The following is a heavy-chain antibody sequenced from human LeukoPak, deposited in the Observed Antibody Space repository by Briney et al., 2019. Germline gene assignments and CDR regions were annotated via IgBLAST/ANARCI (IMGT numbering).Heavy chain of an antibody. CDR1: GFTFNIYW. D-gene: IGHD4-23*01. V-gene: IGHV3-74*01. Sequence: GGSLRLSCVASGFTFNIYWMHWVRQAPGKGLVWVARMNGDASSTTYADSVKGRFTISRDNAKKTLCLQMNSLRVEDTAVYYCARGPDYGGPLRGQGTLVTVSP. J-gene: IGHJ4*02. CDR3: ARGPDYGGPL. CDR2: MNGDASST.